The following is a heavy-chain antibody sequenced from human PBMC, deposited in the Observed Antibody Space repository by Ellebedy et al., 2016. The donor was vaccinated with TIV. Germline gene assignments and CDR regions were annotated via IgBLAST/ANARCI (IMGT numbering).Heavy chain of an antibody. Sequence: GESLKISXAASGFTFNNYAMSWVRQAPGKGLEWVSGISGSGDETYYADSVKGRFTVSRDNSKNTLNLQMGSLRAEDTAVYYCAKGFAASDYWGQGTLVTVSS. D-gene: IGHD6-25*01. J-gene: IGHJ4*02. CDR3: AKGFAASDY. V-gene: IGHV3-23*01. CDR2: ISGSGDET. CDR1: GFTFNNYA.